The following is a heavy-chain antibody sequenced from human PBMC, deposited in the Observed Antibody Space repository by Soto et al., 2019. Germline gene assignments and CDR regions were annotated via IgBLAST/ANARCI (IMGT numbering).Heavy chain of an antibody. V-gene: IGHV3-30*03. J-gene: IGHJ6*02. CDR3: AGEQWLKGYYCYGMDV. CDR1: GFTFSSYG. Sequence: QVQLVESGGGVVQPGRSLRLSCAASGFTFSSYGMHWVRQAPGKGLEWVAVISYDGSNKYYADSVKGRFTISRDNSKNTLYLQMNSLRAEDTAVYYCAGEQWLKGYYCYGMDVWGQGTTVTVFS. D-gene: IGHD6-19*01. CDR2: ISYDGSNK.